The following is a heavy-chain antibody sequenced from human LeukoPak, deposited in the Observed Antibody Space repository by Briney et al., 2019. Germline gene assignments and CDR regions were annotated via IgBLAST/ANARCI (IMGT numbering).Heavy chain of an antibody. Sequence: GGSLRLSCADSGFTFSSYAMSWVRQAPGKGLELVSGISGDGDSTHYADSVKGRFTISRDNSKNTLYLQMNSLRAEDTALYYCAQQCKHLGAFDIWGPRTMVTVSS. CDR2: ISGDGDST. J-gene: IGHJ3*02. D-gene: IGHD6-19*01. V-gene: IGHV3-23*01. CDR3: AQQCKHLGAFDI. CDR1: GFTFSSYA.